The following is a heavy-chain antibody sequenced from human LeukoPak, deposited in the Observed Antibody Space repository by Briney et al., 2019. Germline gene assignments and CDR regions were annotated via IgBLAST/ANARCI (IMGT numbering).Heavy chain of an antibody. CDR3: ARWARFPRAYNWFDP. D-gene: IGHD3-3*01. Sequence: SETLSLTCTVSGGSISSYYRSWIRQPPGKGLEWIGYIYYSGSTNYNPSLKSLFTISVDQSKNQFSLKLSSVSAADTAVYYCARWARFPRAYNWFDPWGQGTLVAVSS. V-gene: IGHV4-59*01. CDR1: GGSISSYY. J-gene: IGHJ5*02. CDR2: IYYSGST.